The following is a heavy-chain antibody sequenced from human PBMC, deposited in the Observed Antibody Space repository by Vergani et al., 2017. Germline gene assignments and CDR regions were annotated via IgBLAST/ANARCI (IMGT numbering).Heavy chain of an antibody. Sequence: EVQLVDSGGGLVQPGGSLRLSCAASGFTFSSYWLNWVPQAPGKGLEGVANINQDGSQKQYVDSVKGRFTISRDNAKNSLYLQMNSLRAEDTAVYHCARTGYSSNSKDYWGQGTLVTVSS. D-gene: IGHD6-19*01. CDR1: GFTFSSYW. CDR3: ARTGYSSNSKDY. CDR2: INQDGSQK. V-gene: IGHV3-7*01. J-gene: IGHJ4*02.